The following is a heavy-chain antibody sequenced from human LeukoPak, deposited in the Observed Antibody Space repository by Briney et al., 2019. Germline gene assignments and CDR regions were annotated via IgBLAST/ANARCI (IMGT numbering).Heavy chain of an antibody. J-gene: IGHJ4*02. CDR2: IYSGGST. CDR1: GFTVSSNY. CDR3: ARDPRGYSYGDY. V-gene: IGHV3-66*01. Sequence: GGSLRLSCAASGFTVSSNYMSWVRQAPGKGLEWVSVIYSGGSTYYADSVKGRFTISRDNSKNTLYLQMNSLRAEDTAVYYCARDPRGYSYGDYWGQGTLVTVPS. D-gene: IGHD5-18*01.